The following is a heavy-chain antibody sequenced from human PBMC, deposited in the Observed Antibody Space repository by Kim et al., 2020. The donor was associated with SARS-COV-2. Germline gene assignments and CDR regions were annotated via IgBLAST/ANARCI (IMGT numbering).Heavy chain of an antibody. CDR3: AREFLTTVTTGSGY. V-gene: IGHV3-21*01. Sequence: GGSLRLSCAASGFTFSSYSMNWVRQAPGKGLEWVSSISSSSSYIYYADSVKGRFTISRDNAKNSLYLQMNSLRAEDTAVYYCAREFLTTVTTGSGYWGQGTLVTVSS. D-gene: IGHD4-17*01. J-gene: IGHJ4*02. CDR2: ISSSSSYI. CDR1: GFTFSSYS.